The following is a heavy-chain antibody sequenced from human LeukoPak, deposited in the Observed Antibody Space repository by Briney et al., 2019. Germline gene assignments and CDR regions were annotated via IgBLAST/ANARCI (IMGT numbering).Heavy chain of an antibody. CDR2: INPGGTEK. J-gene: IGHJ4*02. CDR3: VREFRGYYFDY. CDR1: GFTFSNNW. Sequence: PGGSLRVSCAASGFTFSNNWMNWVRQAPGKGLEWVGNINPGGTEKYYVDSVTGRFTISRDNAKNSLYLQMNSLRVEDTAVYYCVREFRGYYFDYWGQGTLVTVSS. V-gene: IGHV3-7*01. D-gene: IGHD2-21*01.